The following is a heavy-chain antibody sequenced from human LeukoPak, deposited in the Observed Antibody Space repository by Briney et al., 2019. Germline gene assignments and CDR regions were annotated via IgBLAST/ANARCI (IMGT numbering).Heavy chain of an antibody. CDR3: ANAPPLYYYDSSGYYDY. V-gene: IGHV3-23*01. Sequence: GGSLRLSCETSGFTFNNYVMSWVRQAPGKGLEWVSTLGESTFYADSVEGRFTISRDNSKSTLYLQMNSLTAEDTAVYYCANAPPLYYYDSSGYYDYWGQGTLVTVSS. CDR2: LGEST. CDR1: GFTFNNYV. J-gene: IGHJ4*02. D-gene: IGHD3-22*01.